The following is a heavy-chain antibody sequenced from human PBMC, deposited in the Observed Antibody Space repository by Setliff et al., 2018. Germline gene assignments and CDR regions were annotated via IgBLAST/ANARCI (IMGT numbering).Heavy chain of an antibody. CDR3: ARDPWQWLTTFTSAEYFQH. CDR2: IIPIFGTA. J-gene: IGHJ1*01. D-gene: IGHD6-19*01. CDR1: GGTFSSYA. Sequence: ASVKVSCKASGGTFSSYAISWVRQAPGQGLEWMGRIIPIFGTANYAQKFQGRVTITADKSTSTAYMELSSLRSEDTAVYYCARDPWQWLTTFTSAEYFQHWGQGTLVTSPQ. V-gene: IGHV1-69*06.